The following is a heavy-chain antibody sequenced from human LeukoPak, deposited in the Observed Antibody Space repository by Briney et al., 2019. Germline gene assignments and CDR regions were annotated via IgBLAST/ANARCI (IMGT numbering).Heavy chain of an antibody. CDR3: ARDGDFWSGNNYDYMDV. V-gene: IGHV1-3*01. CDR2: INAGNGNT. Sequence: ASVKVSCKASGYTFTSYAMHWVRQAPGQRLEWMGWINAGNGNTKYSQKFQGRVTITRDTSASTAYMELSSLRPEDTAVYYCARDGDFWSGNNYDYMDVWGKGTTVTVSS. CDR1: GYTFTSYA. J-gene: IGHJ6*03. D-gene: IGHD3-3*01.